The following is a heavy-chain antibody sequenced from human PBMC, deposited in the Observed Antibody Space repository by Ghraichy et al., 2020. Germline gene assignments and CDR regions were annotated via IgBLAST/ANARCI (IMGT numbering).Heavy chain of an antibody. CDR1: GGSFSGYY. CDR3: ARAVAPRYCSSTSCYTYGKYNWFDP. V-gene: IGHV4-34*01. CDR2: INHSGST. Sequence: ESLNISCAVYGGSFSGYYWSWIRQPPGKGLEWIGEINHSGSTNYNPSLKSRVTISVDTSKNQFSLKLSSVTAADTAVYYCARAVAPRYCSSTSCYTYGKYNWFDPWGQGTLVTVSS. D-gene: IGHD2-2*02. J-gene: IGHJ5*02.